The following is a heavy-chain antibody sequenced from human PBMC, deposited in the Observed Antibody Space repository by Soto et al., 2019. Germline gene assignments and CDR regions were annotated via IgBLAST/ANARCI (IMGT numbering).Heavy chain of an antibody. Sequence: QVQLVQSGAAVKKPGASVKVSCKASGYTFTSYAMHWVRQAPGQRLEWMGWINAGNGNTKYSQKYQSRVTITRATSASAAYLKLSSLRSEDAAVYYCARVFGSLVAPLELAVPDAFAICGQGTMITVSS. J-gene: IGHJ3*02. V-gene: IGHV1-3*01. CDR2: INAGNGNT. CDR1: GYTFTSYA. D-gene: IGHD5-12*01. CDR3: ARVFGSLVAPLELAVPDAFAI.